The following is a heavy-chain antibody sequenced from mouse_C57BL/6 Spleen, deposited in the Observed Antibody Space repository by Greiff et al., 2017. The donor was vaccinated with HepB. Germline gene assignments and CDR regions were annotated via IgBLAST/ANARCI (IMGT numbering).Heavy chain of an antibody. J-gene: IGHJ3*01. Sequence: VQLKESGPGMVKPSQSLSLTCTVTGYSITSGYDWHWIRHFPGNKLEWMGYISYSGSTNYNPSLKSRISITHDTSKNHFFLKLNSVTTEDTATYYCARGDYGSSWFAYWGQGTLVTVSA. D-gene: IGHD1-1*01. CDR1: GYSITSGYD. CDR3: ARGDYGSSWFAY. CDR2: ISYSGST. V-gene: IGHV3-1*01.